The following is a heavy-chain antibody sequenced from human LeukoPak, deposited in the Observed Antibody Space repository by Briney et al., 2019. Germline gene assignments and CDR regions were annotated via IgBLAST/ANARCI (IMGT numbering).Heavy chain of an antibody. CDR1: GGSFSGYY. CDR2: INHSGST. J-gene: IGHJ4*02. Sequence: SETLSLTCAVYGGSFSGYYWSWIRQPPGKGLEWIGEINHSGSTNYNPSLMSRVTISLDTSKNQFSLKVRSVTAADTAVYYCARTIAVAAPDYWGQGTLVTVSS. CDR3: ARTIAVAAPDY. V-gene: IGHV4-34*01. D-gene: IGHD6-19*01.